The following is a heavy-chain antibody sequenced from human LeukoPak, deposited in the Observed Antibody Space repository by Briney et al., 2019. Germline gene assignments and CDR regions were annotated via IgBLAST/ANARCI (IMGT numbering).Heavy chain of an antibody. Sequence: PSETLSLTCTVSGDSISSHYWTWIRQPPGKGLEWIGYIYSSGSTNYNPSLKSRVTMSVDTSKNQFSLRLSSVTAADTAVYYCARTVRQWLANDAFDIWGQGTMVTVSS. J-gene: IGHJ3*02. CDR3: ARTVRQWLANDAFDI. D-gene: IGHD6-19*01. CDR1: GDSISSHY. CDR2: IYSSGST. V-gene: IGHV4-59*11.